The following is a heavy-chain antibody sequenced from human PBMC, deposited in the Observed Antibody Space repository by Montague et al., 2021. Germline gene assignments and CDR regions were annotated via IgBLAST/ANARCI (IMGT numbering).Heavy chain of an antibody. V-gene: IGHV3-30-3*01. CDR3: ARSLTSGLLAEYFQH. CDR2: ISYDGSNK. J-gene: IGHJ1*01. Sequence: SLRLSCAASGFTFSSYAMHWVRQAPGKGLEWVAVISYDGSNKYYAYSVKGRFTISRDNSKNTLYLQMNSLRAEDTAVYYCARSLTSGLLAEYFQHCGQGTLVTV. D-gene: IGHD6-19*01. CDR1: GFTFSSYA.